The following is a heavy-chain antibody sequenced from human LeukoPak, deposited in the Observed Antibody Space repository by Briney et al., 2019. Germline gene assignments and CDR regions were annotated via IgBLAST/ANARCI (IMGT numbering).Heavy chain of an antibody. CDR3: ARAPYSSGWYPNWYFDL. J-gene: IGHJ2*01. V-gene: IGHV6-1*01. CDR2: TYYRSKWYN. Sequence: SQTLSLTFAISGDSVSSNSAAWNWLRQSPSRGLEWLGRTYYRSKWYNDYAVSVKSRITINPDTSKNQFSLQLNSVTPEDTAVYYCARAPYSSGWYPNWYFDLWGRGTLVTVSS. CDR1: GDSVSSNSAA. D-gene: IGHD6-19*01.